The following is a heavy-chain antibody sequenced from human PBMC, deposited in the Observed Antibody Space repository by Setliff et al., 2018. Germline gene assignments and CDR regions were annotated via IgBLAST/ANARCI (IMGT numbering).Heavy chain of an antibody. CDR3: ARDPHYDPTYSLPGHAFEI. D-gene: IGHD3-22*01. V-gene: IGHV4-4*07. CDR2: IHSSGTT. J-gene: IGHJ3*02. CDR1: GGSINNYY. Sequence: PSETLSLTCTISGGSINNYYWNWIRQSADKGLEWIGRIHSSGTTNYNPSLKSRATISIDKSKNHFSLRVTSVTAADTAIYYCARDPHYDPTYSLPGHAFEIWGQGILVTVSS.